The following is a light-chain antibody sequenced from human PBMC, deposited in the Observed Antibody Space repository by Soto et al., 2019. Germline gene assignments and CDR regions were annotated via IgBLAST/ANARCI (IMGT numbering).Light chain of an antibody. CDR1: QGISSY. CDR2: DAS. CDR3: HQYNSYHT. Sequence: DIQLTQSPSFLSASVGDRVTITCRASQGISSYLAWYQQKPGKAPKLLIYDASTLESGVPSRFSGSGSGTEFTLTISSLQPDDFATYYCHQYNSYHTFGGGTKVDIK. V-gene: IGKV1-9*01. J-gene: IGKJ4*01.